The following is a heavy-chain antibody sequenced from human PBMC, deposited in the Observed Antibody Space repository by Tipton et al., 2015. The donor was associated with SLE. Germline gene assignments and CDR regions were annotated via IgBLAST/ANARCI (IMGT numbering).Heavy chain of an antibody. V-gene: IGHV4-34*01. CDR2: INHSGST. J-gene: IGHJ4*02. CDR1: GGSFSGYY. CDR3: GGGPLLDY. Sequence: TLSLTCAVYGGSFSGYYWSWIRQPPGKGLEWIGEINHSGSTNYNPSLKSRVTISVDTSKNQFSLKLSSVTAADTAVYYCGGGPLLDYWGQGTLVTVSS.